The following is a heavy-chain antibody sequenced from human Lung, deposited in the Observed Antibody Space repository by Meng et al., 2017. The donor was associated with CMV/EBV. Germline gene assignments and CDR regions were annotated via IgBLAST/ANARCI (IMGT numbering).Heavy chain of an antibody. V-gene: IGHV3-66*02. J-gene: IGHJ6*02. CDR2: IYSGGST. CDR3: ARYLELFGSGSYFGMSG. Sequence: GESLKISCAASGFTVSDNYMSWVRQDPGKGLQWVPVIYSGGSTYYADSVKGRFTISRDNSKNTLYLQMNSLRAEDTAVYYCARYLELFGSGSYFGMSGWGQWTTVTFSS. CDR1: GFTVSDNY. D-gene: IGHD3-10*02.